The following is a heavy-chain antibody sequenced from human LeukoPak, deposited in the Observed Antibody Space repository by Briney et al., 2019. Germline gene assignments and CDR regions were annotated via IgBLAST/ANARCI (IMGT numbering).Heavy chain of an antibody. CDR1: GGTFSSYA. Sequence: ASVKVSCKASGGTFSSYAISWVRQAPGQGLEWMGWISAYNGNTNYAQKLQGRVTMTTDTSTSTAYMELRSLRSDDTAVYYCARPGHDYGFDYWGQGTLVTVSS. D-gene: IGHD4-17*01. V-gene: IGHV1-18*01. CDR2: ISAYNGNT. CDR3: ARPGHDYGFDY. J-gene: IGHJ4*02.